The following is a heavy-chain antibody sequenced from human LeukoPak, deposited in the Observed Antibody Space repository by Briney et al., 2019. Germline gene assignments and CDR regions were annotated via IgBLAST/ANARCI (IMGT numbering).Heavy chain of an antibody. CDR1: GGSIGSYY. Sequence: SETLSLTCTVSGGSIGSYYRSWIRQPPGKGLEWIGYIYYSGSTNYNPSLKSRVTISVDTSKNQFSLKLTSVTAADTAVYYCARATRQAHWYFDLWGRGTLVTVSS. V-gene: IGHV4-59*01. CDR3: ARATRQAHWYFDL. CDR2: IYYSGST. J-gene: IGHJ2*01.